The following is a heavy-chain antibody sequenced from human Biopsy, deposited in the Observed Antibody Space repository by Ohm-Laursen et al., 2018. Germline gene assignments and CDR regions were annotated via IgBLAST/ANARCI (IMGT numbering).Heavy chain of an antibody. Sequence: SLRLSRSAAGFTFSSYGMHRVRQPPGKGLTWVSRIDNDGGDNTYADAVTGRFTVSRDNAKNTLYLQMNSLSADDTGVNFCVRDTAVERVPSWGQGTLVTVSS. CDR2: IDNDGGDN. V-gene: IGHV3-74*01. CDR1: GFTFSSYG. D-gene: IGHD1-1*01. CDR3: VRDTAVERVPS. J-gene: IGHJ4*02.